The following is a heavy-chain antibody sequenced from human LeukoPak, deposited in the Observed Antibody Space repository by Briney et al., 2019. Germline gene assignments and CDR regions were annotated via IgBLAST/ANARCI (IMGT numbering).Heavy chain of an antibody. CDR3: ATSAFDY. CDR2: FNPSENGT. D-gene: IGHD2-15*01. J-gene: IGHJ4*02. V-gene: IGHV1-46*01. CDR1: GYTFIRYY. Sequence: ASVKVSCKAAGYTFIRYYMHWGRQAPGQGLEWMGTFNPSENGTSYAQKFQGRVTLTRDTSTSTVYMELSSLRSDDTAVYYCATSAFDYWGQGTLVTVPS.